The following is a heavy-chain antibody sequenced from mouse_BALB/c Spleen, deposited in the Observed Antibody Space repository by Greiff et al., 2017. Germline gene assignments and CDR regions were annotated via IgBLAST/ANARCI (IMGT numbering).Heavy chain of an antibody. D-gene: IGHD2-2*01. V-gene: IGHV1-9*01. Sequence: QVQLQQSGAELMKPGASVKISCKATGYTFSSYWIEWVKQRPGHGLEWIGEILPGSGSTNYNEKFKGKATFTADTSSNTAYMQLSSLTSEDSAVYYCARSSYGYDGFAYWGQGTLVTVSA. CDR2: ILPGSGST. J-gene: IGHJ3*01. CDR3: ARSSYGYDGFAY. CDR1: GYTFSSYW.